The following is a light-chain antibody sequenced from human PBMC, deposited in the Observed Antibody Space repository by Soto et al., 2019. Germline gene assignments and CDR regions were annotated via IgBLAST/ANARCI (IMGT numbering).Light chain of an antibody. J-gene: IGKJ1*01. CDR3: QQSYSTSWT. CDR1: QSISNY. V-gene: IGKV1-39*01. Sequence: DIQMTQSPSSLSASVGDRVTITCRASQSISNYLSWYQQIPGKAPKLLIYAASTLRSGVSSRFSGSGSGTDFTLTISSLQPEHFATYYCQQSYSTSWTFGQGTKVEIK. CDR2: AAS.